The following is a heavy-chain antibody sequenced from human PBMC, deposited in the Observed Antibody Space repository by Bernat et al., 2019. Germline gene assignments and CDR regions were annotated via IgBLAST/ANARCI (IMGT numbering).Heavy chain of an antibody. D-gene: IGHD4-4*01. J-gene: IGHJ4*02. CDR1: GFTFSSYA. CDR2: INPSGIKT. CDR3: TAGGYSHYAPLAY. Sequence: EVQLVESGGGLVQPGGSLRLSCAASGFTFSSYAMNWVRQTPGKGLEWVSSINPSGIKTYYADSVTGRFTISRDNSKNTVILEMNTLRDEDVALYYCTAGGYSHYAPLAYWGQGTHVTVSA. V-gene: IGHV3-23*04.